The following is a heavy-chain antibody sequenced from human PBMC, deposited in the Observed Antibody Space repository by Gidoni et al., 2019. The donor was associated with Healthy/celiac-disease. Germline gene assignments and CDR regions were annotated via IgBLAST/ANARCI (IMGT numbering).Heavy chain of an antibody. D-gene: IGHD5-18*01. J-gene: IGHJ2*01. CDR1: GYTFTSYY. Sequence: QVQLVQSGAEVKKPGASVKASCKASGYTFTSYYMHWVRQAPGQGLEWMGIINPSGGSTSYAQKFQGRVTMTRDTSTSTVYMELSSLRSEDTAVYYCARVTTSLGGLPTSDWYFDLWGRGTLVTVSS. CDR3: ARVTTSLGGLPTSDWYFDL. CDR2: INPSGGST. V-gene: IGHV1-46*01.